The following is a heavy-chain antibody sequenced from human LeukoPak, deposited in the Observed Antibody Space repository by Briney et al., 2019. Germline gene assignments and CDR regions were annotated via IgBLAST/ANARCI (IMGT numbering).Heavy chain of an antibody. D-gene: IGHD3-22*01. Sequence: GGSLRLSCAASGFTFSSYGMHWVRQAPGKGLEWVAVISYDGSNKYYADSVKGRFTISRDNSKNTPYLQMNSLRAEDTAVYYCAKGTYYYDSSGYPNYYYGMDVWGQGTTVTVSS. J-gene: IGHJ6*02. CDR3: AKGTYYYDSSGYPNYYYGMDV. V-gene: IGHV3-30*18. CDR2: ISYDGSNK. CDR1: GFTFSSYG.